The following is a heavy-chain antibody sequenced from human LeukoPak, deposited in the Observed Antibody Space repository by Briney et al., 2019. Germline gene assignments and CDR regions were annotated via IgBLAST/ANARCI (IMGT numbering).Heavy chain of an antibody. CDR2: IIPIFGTA. CDR3: VTPYYYDSEDY. Sequence: SVKVSCKASGGTFSSYAISWVRQAPGQGLEWMGGIIPIFGTANYAQKFQGRVTITADESTSTAYMKLSSLRSEDTAVYYCVTPYYYDSEDYWGQGALVTVSS. J-gene: IGHJ4*02. V-gene: IGHV1-69*13. CDR1: GGTFSSYA. D-gene: IGHD3-22*01.